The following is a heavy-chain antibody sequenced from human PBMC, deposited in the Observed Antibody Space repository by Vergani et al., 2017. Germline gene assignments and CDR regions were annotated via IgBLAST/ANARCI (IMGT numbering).Heavy chain of an antibody. D-gene: IGHD3-10*01. CDR3: AGRRGRRFGAGDAFDI. V-gene: IGHV3-11*04. J-gene: IGHJ3*02. CDR1: GFTFSDNY. CDR2: ISSNAGTI. Sequence: QVQLVESGGGVVQPGGSLRLSCAASGFTFSDNYMNWIRQAPGKGLEWVSYISSNAGTIYYTDSVKGRFTITRDNAKNSLYLQMNSLRGEDTAVYYCAGRRGRRFGAGDAFDIWGQGTMVTVSS.